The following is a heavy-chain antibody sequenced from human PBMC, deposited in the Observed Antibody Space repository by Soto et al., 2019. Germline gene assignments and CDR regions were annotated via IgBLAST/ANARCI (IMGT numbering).Heavy chain of an antibody. CDR2: ISGSGGTT. CDR1: GFTFSSYA. D-gene: IGHD6-13*01. J-gene: IGHJ5*02. Sequence: EVQLLESGGGLVQPGGSLRLSCTGSGFTFSSYAMNWVRQAPGKGLECVSTISGSGGTTYYADSVKGRFTISRDNSKNTLYRQVSSLRAEDTAVYYCAKNGRAAAMYNWFDPWGQGTLVTVSS. CDR3: AKNGRAAAMYNWFDP. V-gene: IGHV3-23*01.